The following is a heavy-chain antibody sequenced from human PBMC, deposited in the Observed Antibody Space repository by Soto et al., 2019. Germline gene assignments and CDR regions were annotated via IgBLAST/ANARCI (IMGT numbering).Heavy chain of an antibody. CDR3: AKDSDYGDGNWFDP. D-gene: IGHD4-17*01. Sequence: GGSLRLSCAASGFTFSSYGMHWVRQAPGKGLEWVVVISYDGSNKYYADSVKGRFTISRDNSKNTLYLQMNSLGAEDTAVYYCAKDSDYGDGNWFDPWGQGTLVTVSS. V-gene: IGHV3-30*18. CDR2: ISYDGSNK. J-gene: IGHJ5*02. CDR1: GFTFSSYG.